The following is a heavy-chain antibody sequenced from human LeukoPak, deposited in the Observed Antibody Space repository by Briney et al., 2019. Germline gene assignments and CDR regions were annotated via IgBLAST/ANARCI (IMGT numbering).Heavy chain of an antibody. J-gene: IGHJ2*01. V-gene: IGHV4-59*01. Sequence: SETLSLTCTVSGVSISSYYWSWIRQPPGKGLEWIGYIYYSGSTNYNPSLKSRVTISVDTSKNQFSLKLSSVTAADTAVYYCARQAHWYFDLWGRGTLVTVSS. CDR3: ARQAHWYFDL. CDR1: GVSISSYY. CDR2: IYYSGST.